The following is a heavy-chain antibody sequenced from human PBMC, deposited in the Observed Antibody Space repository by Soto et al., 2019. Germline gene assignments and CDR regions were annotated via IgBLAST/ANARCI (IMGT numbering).Heavy chain of an antibody. CDR1: GFTFSSYA. V-gene: IGHV3-23*01. CDR2: ISGSDDST. Sequence: EVQLLESGGGLVQPGESLRLSCAASGFTFSSYAMSWVRQAPGKGLEWVSVISGSDDSTYYADSVKGRFTISRDNSKNTRYLHSNSLRAEDTAVYYCAKRSSSSTFDYWGQGTLVTVSS. CDR3: AKRSSSSTFDY. D-gene: IGHD6-6*01. J-gene: IGHJ4*02.